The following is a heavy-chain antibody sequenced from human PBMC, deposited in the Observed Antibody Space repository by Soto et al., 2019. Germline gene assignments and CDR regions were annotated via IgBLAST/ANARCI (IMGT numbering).Heavy chain of an antibody. J-gene: IGHJ4*02. V-gene: IGHV1-18*01. D-gene: IGHD3-9*01. CDR2: ISSYNGNT. CDR3: ARGGQLRYLDWLLDY. CDR1: GYTFITYG. Sequence: ASVKVSCKASGYTFITYGISWVRQAPGQGLEWMGWISSYNGNTNYAQKLQGRVTMTRDTSTSTVYMELSSLRSEDTAVYYCARGGQLRYLDWLLDYWGQGTLVTVSS.